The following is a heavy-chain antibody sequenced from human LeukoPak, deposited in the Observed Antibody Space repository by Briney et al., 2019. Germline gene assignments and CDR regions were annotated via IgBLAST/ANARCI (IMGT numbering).Heavy chain of an antibody. D-gene: IGHD4-17*01. CDR2: ISGGGGST. V-gene: IGHV3-23*01. J-gene: IGHJ6*02. CDR1: GFTFSSYA. Sequence: PGGSLRLSCAASGFTFSSYAMSWVRQAPGKGLEWVSAISGGGGSTYYADSVKGRFTISRDNAKNSLYLQMNSLRAEDTAVYYCARGIDYGDYYYYGMDVWGQGTTVTVSS. CDR3: ARGIDYGDYYYYGMDV.